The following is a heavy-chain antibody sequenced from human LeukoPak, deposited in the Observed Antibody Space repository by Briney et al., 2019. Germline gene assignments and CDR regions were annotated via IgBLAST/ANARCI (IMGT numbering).Heavy chain of an antibody. CDR3: ASGRPSGFDGSGQRYYYYYGMDV. CDR1: GGTFSSYV. J-gene: IGHJ6*02. D-gene: IGHD3-22*01. V-gene: IGHV1-69*13. CDR2: IIPIFGTA. Sequence: GASVKVSCKGSGGTFSSYVISWVRQAPGQGLEWMGGIIPIFGTANYAQKFQGRVTITADESTSTAYMELSSLRSEDTAVYYCASGRPSGFDGSGQRYYYYYGMDVWGQGTTVTVSS.